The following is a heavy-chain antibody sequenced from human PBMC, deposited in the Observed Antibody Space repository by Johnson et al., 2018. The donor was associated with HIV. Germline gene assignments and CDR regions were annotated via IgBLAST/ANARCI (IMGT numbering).Heavy chain of an antibody. CDR1: GFTFSNAW. CDR2: IKSKTDGGTT. Sequence: EQLVESGGGLVKPGGSLRLSCAASGFTFSNAWMSWVRQAPGKGLEWVGRIKSKTDGGTTDYAAPVRGRFTISRDDSKNTLYLQMNSLKTEDTAVYYCTTEWWSYAFDIWGQGTMVTVSS. J-gene: IGHJ3*02. D-gene: IGHD2-15*01. CDR3: TTEWWSYAFDI. V-gene: IGHV3-15*01.